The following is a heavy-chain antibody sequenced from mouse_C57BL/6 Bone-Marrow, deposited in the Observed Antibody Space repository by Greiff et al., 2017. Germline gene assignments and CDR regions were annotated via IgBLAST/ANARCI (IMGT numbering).Heavy chain of an antibody. J-gene: IGHJ3*01. V-gene: IGHV5-6*01. CDR1: GFTFSSYG. Sequence: EVQVVESGGDLVKPGGSLKLSCAASGFTFSSYGMSWVRQTPDKRLEWVATISSGGSYTYYPDSVKGRFTISRDNAKNTLYLQMSSLKSEDTAMYYCAREGLRAWFAFWGQATLVTVSA. CDR3: AREGLRAWFAF. D-gene: IGHD2-4*01. CDR2: ISSGGSYT.